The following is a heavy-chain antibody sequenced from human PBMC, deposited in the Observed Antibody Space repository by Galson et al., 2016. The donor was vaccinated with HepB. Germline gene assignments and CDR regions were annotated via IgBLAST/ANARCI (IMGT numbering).Heavy chain of an antibody. D-gene: IGHD2-15*01. CDR1: GFTFSNYD. J-gene: IGHJ4*02. CDR3: AREGGCSGGRCHNAAFDF. V-gene: IGHV3-13*01. Sequence: SLRLSCAASGFTFSNYDMHWVRQATGKGLEWVSAIGAAGDTYYPGSVKGRFTISRENANNSLYLHMNSLRAGDTAVYYCAREGGCSGGRCHNAAFDFWGQGTLVTVSS. CDR2: IGAAGDT.